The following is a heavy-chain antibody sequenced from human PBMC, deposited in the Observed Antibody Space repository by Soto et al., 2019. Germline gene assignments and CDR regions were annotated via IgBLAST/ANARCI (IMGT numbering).Heavy chain of an antibody. CDR3: AREGVLLWFGELITRKPNNWFDP. Sequence: LQTLSLTCAISGDSVSSNSAARNWIRQSPLSGLEWLGRTYYRSKWYKDYAVSVKSRITLTPDTSKNQISLQLNSVTPENTAVYYCAREGVLLWFGELITRKPNNWFDPWGQGTLVTVSS. D-gene: IGHD3-10*01. J-gene: IGHJ5*02. V-gene: IGHV6-1*01. CDR2: TYYRSKWYK. CDR1: GDSVSSNSAA.